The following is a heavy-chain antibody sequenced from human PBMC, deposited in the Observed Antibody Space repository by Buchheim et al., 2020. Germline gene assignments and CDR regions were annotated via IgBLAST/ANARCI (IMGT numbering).Heavy chain of an antibody. Sequence: QVQLVESGGGVVQPGRSLRLSCAASGFTFSSYGMHWVRQAPGKGLEWVAVISYDGSNKYYADSVKGRFTISRDNSKNTLYLQMNSLGAEDTAVYYCAKENYDLWSGYPAYYYGMDVWGQGTT. CDR3: AKENYDLWSGYPAYYYGMDV. D-gene: IGHD3-3*01. CDR1: GFTFSSYG. J-gene: IGHJ6*02. V-gene: IGHV3-30*18. CDR2: ISYDGSNK.